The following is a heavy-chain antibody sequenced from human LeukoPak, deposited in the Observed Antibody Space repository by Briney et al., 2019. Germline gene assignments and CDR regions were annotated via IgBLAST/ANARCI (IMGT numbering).Heavy chain of an antibody. J-gene: IGHJ3*02. Sequence: PGGSLRLSCTASGFTFGDYAMSWVRQAPGKGLEWVSAISGSGGSTYYADSVKGRFTISRDNSKNTLYLQMNSLRAEDTAVYYCAKPNRQYSSAPAWAFDIWGQGTMVTVSS. CDR2: ISGSGGST. CDR3: AKPNRQYSSAPAWAFDI. V-gene: IGHV3-23*01. CDR1: GFTFGDYA. D-gene: IGHD6-19*01.